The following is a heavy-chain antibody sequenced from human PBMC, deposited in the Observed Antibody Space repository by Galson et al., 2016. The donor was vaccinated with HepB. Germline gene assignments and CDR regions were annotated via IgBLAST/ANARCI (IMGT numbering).Heavy chain of an antibody. Sequence: SLRLSCAASGLTFSNFWMTWVHQAPGKGLEWVANINQDGTEKHYLDSVRGRFTISRDNAKSSLFLQMNSLRAEDTAVYFCARAYQYTLDYWGQGTLVTVSS. CDR2: INQDGTEK. V-gene: IGHV3-7*04. D-gene: IGHD1-1*01. CDR3: ARAYQYTLDY. CDR1: GLTFSNFW. J-gene: IGHJ4*02.